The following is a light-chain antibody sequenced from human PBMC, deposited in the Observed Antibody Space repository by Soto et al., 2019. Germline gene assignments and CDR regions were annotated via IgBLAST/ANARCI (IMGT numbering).Light chain of an antibody. CDR1: SSNIGAGYD. Sequence: QSVLTQPPSVSGAPGQRVTISCTGSSSNIGAGYDVHWYQQLPGSAPKLLIYGSSNRPSGVPDRFSASKSGTSASLAITGLQAEDEADYYCQSYDSSLSGFYVFGTGTKVNVL. CDR3: QSYDSSLSGFYV. J-gene: IGLJ1*01. CDR2: GSS. V-gene: IGLV1-40*01.